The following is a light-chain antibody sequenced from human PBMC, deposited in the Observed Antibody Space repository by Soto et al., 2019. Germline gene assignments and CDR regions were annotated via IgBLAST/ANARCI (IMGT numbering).Light chain of an antibody. J-gene: IGLJ3*02. CDR1: SSNIGSNY. V-gene: IGLV1-47*01. CDR2: RNN. Sequence: QLVLTQPPSASGTPGQRVTISCSGSSSNIGSNYVYWYQQVTGTAPKLLIYRNNQRPSGVPDRFSGSKSGTSASLAISGLRSEDEADYYCAAWDDSLSGVFGGGTKLTVL. CDR3: AAWDDSLSGV.